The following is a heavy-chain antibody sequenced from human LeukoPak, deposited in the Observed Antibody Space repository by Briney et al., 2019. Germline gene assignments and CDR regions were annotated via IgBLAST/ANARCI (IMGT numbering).Heavy chain of an antibody. J-gene: IGHJ6*03. CDR2: IYYSGST. CDR3: ARVRRVQLWLMGYYYYYMDV. D-gene: IGHD5-18*01. Sequence: SETLSLTCTVSGGSISSGDYYWSWIRQPPGKGLEWIGYIYYSGSTYYNPSLKSRVTISVDTSKNQFSLKLSSVTAADTAAYYCARVRRVQLWLMGYYYYYMDVWGKGTTVTVSS. V-gene: IGHV4-30-4*08. CDR1: GGSISSGDYY.